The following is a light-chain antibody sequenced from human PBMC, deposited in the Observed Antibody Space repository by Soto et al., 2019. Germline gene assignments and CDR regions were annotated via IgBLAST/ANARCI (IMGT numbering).Light chain of an antibody. CDR1: SSDVGGYNY. J-gene: IGLJ1*01. V-gene: IGLV2-14*01. CDR2: EVS. Sequence: QSALTQPASVSGSPGQSITTSCTGTSSDVGGYNYVSWYQQHPGKAPKLMIYEVSNRPSGVSNRFSGSKSGNTASLTISGLQAEDEADYYCSSYTSSSTLVFXTGTKVTVL. CDR3: SSYTSSSTLV.